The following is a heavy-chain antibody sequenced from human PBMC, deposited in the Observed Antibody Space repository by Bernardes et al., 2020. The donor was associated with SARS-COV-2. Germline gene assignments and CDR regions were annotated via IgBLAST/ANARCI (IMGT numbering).Heavy chain of an antibody. CDR1: GYTLTSYA. V-gene: IGHV1-3*04. CDR2: INTVNGNT. CDR3: ARDKGLVRGQNGMDV. D-gene: IGHD3-10*01. J-gene: IGHJ6*02. Sequence: ASVKVSCKTSGYTLTSYAMHWVRQDPGQRLEWMAWINTVNGNTEYSQKFQGRVTITRDTSASTAYMELSSLRSEDTAVYYCARDKGLVRGQNGMDVWGQGTTVTVSS.